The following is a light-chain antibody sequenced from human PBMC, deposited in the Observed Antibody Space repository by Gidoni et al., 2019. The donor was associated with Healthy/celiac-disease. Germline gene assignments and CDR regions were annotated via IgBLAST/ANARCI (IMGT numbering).Light chain of an antibody. CDR3: QQSYSTLT. J-gene: IGKJ4*01. Sequence: DIQMTQSPSSLSASVGDRVTSTCRASQSISSYLNWYQQTPGKAPKRLVYAASSLQSGVASRFSGSGSGSDFTLTSSSLQAEDFATCYCQQSYSTLTFGGGTKVEIK. V-gene: IGKV1-39*01. CDR2: AAS. CDR1: QSISSY.